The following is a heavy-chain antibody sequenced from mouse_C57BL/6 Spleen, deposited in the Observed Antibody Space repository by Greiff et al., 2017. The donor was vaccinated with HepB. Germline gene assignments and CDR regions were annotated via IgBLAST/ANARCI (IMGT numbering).Heavy chain of an antibody. J-gene: IGHJ3*01. CDR3: VRSYYSNYAWFAY. V-gene: IGHV10-1*01. CDR1: GFSFNTYA. Sequence: EVMLVESGGGLVQPKGSLKLSCAASGFSFNTYAMNWVRQAPGKGLEWVARIRSKSNNYATYYADSVKDRFTISRDDSESMLYLQMNNLKTEDTAMYYCVRSYYSNYAWFAYWGQGTLVTVSA. CDR2: IRSKSNNYAT. D-gene: IGHD2-5*01.